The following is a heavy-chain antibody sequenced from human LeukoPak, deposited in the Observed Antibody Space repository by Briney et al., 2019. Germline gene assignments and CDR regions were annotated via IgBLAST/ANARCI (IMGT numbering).Heavy chain of an antibody. Sequence: SETLSLTCTVSGGSISSGSYYWSWIRQPAGKGLERIGRIYTSGSTNYNPSLKSRVTISVDTSKNQFSLKLSSVTAADTAVYYCARSSDGYCSSTSCSSPDYYYYYMDVWGKGTTVTVSS. J-gene: IGHJ6*03. CDR2: IYTSGST. D-gene: IGHD2-2*01. CDR3: ARSSDGYCSSTSCSSPDYYYYYMDV. V-gene: IGHV4-61*02. CDR1: GGSISSGSYY.